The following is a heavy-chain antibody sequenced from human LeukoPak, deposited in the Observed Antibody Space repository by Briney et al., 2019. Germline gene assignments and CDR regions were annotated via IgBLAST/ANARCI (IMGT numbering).Heavy chain of an antibody. CDR2: IYSGGGT. J-gene: IGHJ4*02. V-gene: IGHV3-66*01. Sequence: PGGSLRLSCAASGFTFSSHYMSWVRQAPGKGLEWVSLIYSGGGTYYADSVKGRVTISRDNSKNTLYLQMNSLRVEDTAVYYCARVDPRPSHFDSWGQGTLVTVSS. CDR3: ARVDPRPSHFDS. CDR1: GFTFSSHY.